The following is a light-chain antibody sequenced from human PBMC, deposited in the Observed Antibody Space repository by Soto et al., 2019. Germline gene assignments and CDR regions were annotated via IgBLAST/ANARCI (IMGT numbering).Light chain of an antibody. J-gene: IGKJ1*01. CDR2: SAS. CDR1: QSFSIS. V-gene: IGKV3-20*01. Sequence: EIVMTQSPSTLSTSIGDRATVPCRASQSFSISLALDQQHHGQTPRILIYSASSRATGIAARCCSSGSWTALFPPISRMEQDDFSVYYCQQYGSSHTTFGQGTKVDI. CDR3: QQYGSSHTT.